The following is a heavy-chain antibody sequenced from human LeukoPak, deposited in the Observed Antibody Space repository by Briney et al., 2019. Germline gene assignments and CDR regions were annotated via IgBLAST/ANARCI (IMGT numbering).Heavy chain of an antibody. J-gene: IGHJ4*02. V-gene: IGHV4-39*01. Sequence: SETLSLTCTVSGGSISSSGYYWGWIRQPPGKGLEWIGSIYYSGSTYYNPSLKSRVTISVDTSKNQFSLKLSSVTAADTAVYYCARLFSSGYYYFDYWGQGTLVTVSS. D-gene: IGHD3-22*01. CDR1: GGSISSSGYY. CDR3: ARLFSSGYYYFDY. CDR2: IYYSGST.